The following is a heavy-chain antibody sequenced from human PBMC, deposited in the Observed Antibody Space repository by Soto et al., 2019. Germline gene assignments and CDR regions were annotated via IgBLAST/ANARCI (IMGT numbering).Heavy chain of an antibody. CDR1: GYTFTSYG. V-gene: IGHV1-18*01. CDR2: ISAYNGNT. Sequence: ASVKVSCKASGYTFTSYGISWVRQAPGQGLEWMGWISAYNGNTNYAQKLQGRVTMTTDTSTSTAYMELSSLRSEDTAVYYCARVPRGGSYPYFDYWGQGTLVTVSS. J-gene: IGHJ4*02. D-gene: IGHD1-26*01. CDR3: ARVPRGGSYPYFDY.